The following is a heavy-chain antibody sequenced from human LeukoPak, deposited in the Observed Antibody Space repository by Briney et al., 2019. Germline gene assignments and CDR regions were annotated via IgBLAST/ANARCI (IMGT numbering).Heavy chain of an antibody. Sequence: GGSLTLSCAASGFTVSSNHMSWLRQAPGKGLEWDTDIYSGGGSTLYADSVKGRFTISRDTSRNTLYLQMNSLRAEDTAVYYCARETHYYDSGGYYSLHYFDYWGQGTLVTVPS. CDR1: GFTVSSNH. CDR2: IYSGGGST. J-gene: IGHJ4*02. D-gene: IGHD3-22*01. CDR3: ARETHYYDSGGYYSLHYFDY. V-gene: IGHV3-66*01.